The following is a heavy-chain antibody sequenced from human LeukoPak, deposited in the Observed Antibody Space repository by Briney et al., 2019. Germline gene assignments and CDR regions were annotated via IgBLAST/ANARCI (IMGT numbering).Heavy chain of an antibody. V-gene: IGHV4-34*01. CDR3: ARGASMVRDEYWFDP. CDR2: INHSGST. D-gene: IGHD3-10*01. CDR1: GGSFSGYY. J-gene: IGHJ5*02. Sequence: SETLSLTCAVYGGSFSGYYWSWIRQPPGKGLEWIGEINHSGSTNYNPSLKSRVTISVDTSKNQFSLKLSSVTAADTAVYYCARGASMVRDEYWFDPWGQATLVTVSS.